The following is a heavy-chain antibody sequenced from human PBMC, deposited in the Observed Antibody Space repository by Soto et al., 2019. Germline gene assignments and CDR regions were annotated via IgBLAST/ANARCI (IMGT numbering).Heavy chain of an antibody. D-gene: IGHD2-15*01. V-gene: IGHV3-64*01. J-gene: IGHJ3*02. CDR2: ISANGGST. CDR1: GFTFSTYA. Sequence: GGSLRLSCAASGFTFSTYAMHCVRQAPGKGLEYVSAISANGGSTYYANSVNGRFTISRDNSKNTLYLQMGSLRADDMAVYYCARGGYCSGGSCYLGAFEIWGQGTMVTVSS. CDR3: ARGGYCSGGSCYLGAFEI.